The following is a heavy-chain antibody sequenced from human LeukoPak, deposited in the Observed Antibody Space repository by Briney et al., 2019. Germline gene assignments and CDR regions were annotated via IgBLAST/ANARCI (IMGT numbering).Heavy chain of an antibody. D-gene: IGHD5-24*01. CDR3: ARTMATIKEWFDP. V-gene: IGHV1-2*02. CDR1: GYTFTGYY. Sequence: GASVKVSCEASGYTFTGYYMHWVRQAPGQGLEWMGWINPNSGGTNYAQKFQGRVTMTRDTSISTAYMELSRLRSDDTAVYYCARTMATIKEWFDPWGQGTLVTVSS. CDR2: INPNSGGT. J-gene: IGHJ5*02.